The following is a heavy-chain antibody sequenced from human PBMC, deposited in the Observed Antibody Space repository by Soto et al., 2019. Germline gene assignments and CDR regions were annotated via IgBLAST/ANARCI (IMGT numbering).Heavy chain of an antibody. J-gene: IGHJ5*02. D-gene: IGHD6-13*01. Sequence: QVQLVQYGAEEKKPGASVKVSCKASGYTFTSHAMHWVRQAPGQRLEWMGWINAGNGTTKYSQKFQGRVTITTDTSASTADMELSSLRSEDTAVYYCARDGIAAAGTSWFDPWGQGTLVTVSS. V-gene: IGHV1-3*05. CDR1: GYTFTSHA. CDR3: ARDGIAAAGTSWFDP. CDR2: INAGNGTT.